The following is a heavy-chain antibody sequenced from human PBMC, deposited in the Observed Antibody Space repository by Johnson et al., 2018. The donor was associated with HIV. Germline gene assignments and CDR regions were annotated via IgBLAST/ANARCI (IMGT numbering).Heavy chain of an antibody. J-gene: IGHJ3*02. Sequence: EMQLVESGGGVVQPGGSLRLSCAASGFTFSSYWMHWVRQAPGKGLVWVSRINSDGSSTSYADSVKGRCTISRDNAKNTLYLQMNSLRAEDTAVYYCARAPSRLRYFDWSEDAFDIWGQGTMVTVSS. CDR3: ARAPSRLRYFDWSEDAFDI. D-gene: IGHD3-9*01. CDR1: GFTFSSYW. V-gene: IGHV3-74*02. CDR2: INSDGSST.